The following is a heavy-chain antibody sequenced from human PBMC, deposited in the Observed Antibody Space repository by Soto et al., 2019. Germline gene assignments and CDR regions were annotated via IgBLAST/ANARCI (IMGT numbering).Heavy chain of an antibody. CDR2: MAHIGIV. J-gene: IGHJ4*02. CDR3: ARSLGWYAVDY. D-gene: IGHD6-19*01. CDR1: GVSIGSNDY. Sequence: QVLLQASGPGLVQPSGTLSLSCVVSGVSIGSNDYWGWVRQPPGEGLEWLGDMAHIGIVNYSQSLKSRATIKMDKTQTQFSLKLDSMTAADTAVYYCARSLGWYAVDYWGQGTLVIVSS. V-gene: IGHV4-4*02.